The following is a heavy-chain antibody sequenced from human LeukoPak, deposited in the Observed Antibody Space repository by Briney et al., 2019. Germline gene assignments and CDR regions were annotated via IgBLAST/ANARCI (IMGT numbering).Heavy chain of an antibody. Sequence: PGGSLRLSCAASGFTFSSYAMSWVRQAPGKGREWVSTISGRGGNTYYADSVKGPFTICTDNSKNTLFLQMNSLRAEDTAVYYSAKDLKFQYSSGRDYWGQGTLVTVSS. CDR2: ISGRGGNT. V-gene: IGHV3-23*01. D-gene: IGHD6-19*01. J-gene: IGHJ4*02. CDR3: AKDLKFQYSSGRDY. CDR1: GFTFSSYA.